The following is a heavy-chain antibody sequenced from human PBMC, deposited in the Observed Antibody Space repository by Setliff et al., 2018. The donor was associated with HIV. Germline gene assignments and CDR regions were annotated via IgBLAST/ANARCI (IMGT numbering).Heavy chain of an antibody. CDR3: GGNGYYSIDY. CDR1: GGSVSRSDYY. J-gene: IGHJ4*02. V-gene: IGHV4-61*02. Sequence: SETLSLTCTVSGGSVSRSDYYWSWIRQPAGGGLEWIGRVHISGSTHYNPSLQSRVTISVDKSKSQFSLKLNSVTAADTAVYYCGGNGYYSIDYWGQGTLVTVSS. CDR2: VHISGST. D-gene: IGHD3-22*01.